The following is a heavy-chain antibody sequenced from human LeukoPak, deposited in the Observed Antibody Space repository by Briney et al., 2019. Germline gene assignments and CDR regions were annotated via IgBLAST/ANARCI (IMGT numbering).Heavy chain of an antibody. V-gene: IGHV3-23*01. J-gene: IGHJ4*02. CDR3: ARADAYSPIDY. CDR1: GFTFSSYA. Sequence: HSGGSLRLSCAASGFTFSSYAMSWVRQAPGKGLEWVSAISGSGGSTYYADSVKGRFTISRDNSKNTLYLQMNSLRAEDTAVYYCARADAYSPIDYWGQGTLVTVSS. D-gene: IGHD3-16*01. CDR2: ISGSGGST.